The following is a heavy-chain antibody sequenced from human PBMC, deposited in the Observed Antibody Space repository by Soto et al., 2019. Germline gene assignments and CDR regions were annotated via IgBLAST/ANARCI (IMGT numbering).Heavy chain of an antibody. V-gene: IGHV4-4*02. Sequence: SETLSLTCAVSGGSISSSNWWSWVRQPPGKGLEWIGEIYHSGSTNYNPSLKSRVTISVDTSKNQFSLKLSSVTAADTAVYYCARVKAEYYYDSSGYCLHFDYWGQGTLVTVSS. D-gene: IGHD3-22*01. CDR1: GGSISSSNW. CDR2: IYHSGST. J-gene: IGHJ4*02. CDR3: ARVKAEYYYDSSGYCLHFDY.